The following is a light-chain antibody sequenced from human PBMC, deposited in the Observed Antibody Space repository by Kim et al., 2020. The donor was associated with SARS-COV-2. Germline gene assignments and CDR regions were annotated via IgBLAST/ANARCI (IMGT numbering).Light chain of an antibody. V-gene: IGLV3-1*01. J-gene: IGLJ2*01. CDR2: QDI. Sequence: GSPGKTARITCSGEKVEDKYVSWYQKRPGQSPLLVFYQDIKRPSGIPERFSGSNSGNTATLTVGETQAMDEADYYCQAWDSRTAIFGGGTQLTVL. CDR1: KVEDKY. CDR3: QAWDSRTAI.